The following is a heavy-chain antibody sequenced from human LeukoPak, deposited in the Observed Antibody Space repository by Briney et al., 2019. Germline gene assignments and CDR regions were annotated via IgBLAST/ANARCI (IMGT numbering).Heavy chain of an antibody. CDR3: ARDGPLPGLYSGSQGYAFDI. D-gene: IGHD1-26*01. CDR1: GYTFTSYY. V-gene: IGHV1-46*01. Sequence: EASVTVSCKASGYTFTSYYMHWVRQAPGQGLEWMGLINPSGGSTSYSQKFQGRVTMTRDMSTSTVYMELSSLRSEDTAVYYCARDGPLPGLYSGSQGYAFDIWGQGTMVTVPS. J-gene: IGHJ3*02. CDR2: INPSGGST.